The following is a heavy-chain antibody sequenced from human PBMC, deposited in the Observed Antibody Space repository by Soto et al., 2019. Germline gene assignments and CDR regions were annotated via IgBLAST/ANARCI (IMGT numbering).Heavy chain of an antibody. Sequence: EVQLVESGGGLVQPGGSLSLSCVVSGFSVSSNFMSWVRQAPGKGLEWVSVIHSGGSTYYADSVKGRFIISRDDSKNTLYLQMNSLRGEDTAVYYCARKVDYFDYWGQGTLVTVSS. CDR1: GFSVSSNF. CDR2: IHSGGST. V-gene: IGHV3-66*01. CDR3: ARKVDYFDY. J-gene: IGHJ4*02.